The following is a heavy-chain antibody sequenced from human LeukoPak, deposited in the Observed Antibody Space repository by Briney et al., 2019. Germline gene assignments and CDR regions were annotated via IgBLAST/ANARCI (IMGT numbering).Heavy chain of an antibody. D-gene: IGHD1-1*01. CDR2: INPNSGGT. J-gene: IGHJ5*02. Sequence: ASVKVSCKASGGTFSSYAISWVRQAPGQGLEWMGWINPNSGGTNYAQKFQGRVTMTRDTSISTAYMELSRLRSDDTAVYYCARENWNPNWFDPWGQGTLVTVSS. V-gene: IGHV1-2*02. CDR1: GGTFSSYA. CDR3: ARENWNPNWFDP.